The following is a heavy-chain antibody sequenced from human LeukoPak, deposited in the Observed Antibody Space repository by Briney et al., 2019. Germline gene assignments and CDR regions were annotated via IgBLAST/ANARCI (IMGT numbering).Heavy chain of an antibody. J-gene: IGHJ5*02. CDR3: ARGAGIWDWFDP. CDR1: GGSFSGYY. D-gene: IGHD6-13*01. V-gene: IGHV4-34*01. CDR2: INHSGST. Sequence: SETLSLTCAVYGGSFSGYYWSWIRQPPGKGLEWIGEINHSGSTNYNPSLKSRVTISVDTSKNQFSLKLSSVTAADTAVYYCARGAGIWDWFDPWGQGTLVTVSS.